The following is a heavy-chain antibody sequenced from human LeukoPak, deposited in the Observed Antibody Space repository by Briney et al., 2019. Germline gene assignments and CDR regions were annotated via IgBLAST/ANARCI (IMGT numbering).Heavy chain of an antibody. CDR2: INHSGST. D-gene: IGHD1-26*01. CDR1: GGSFSGYY. V-gene: IGHV4-34*01. J-gene: IGHJ4*02. Sequence: SETLSLTCAVYGGSFSGYYWSWIRQPPGKGLEWIGEINHSGSTNYNPSLKSRVTISVDTSKNQFSLKLSSVTAEDTAVYYCAREELLSYFDYWGQGTLVTVSS. CDR3: AREELLSYFDY.